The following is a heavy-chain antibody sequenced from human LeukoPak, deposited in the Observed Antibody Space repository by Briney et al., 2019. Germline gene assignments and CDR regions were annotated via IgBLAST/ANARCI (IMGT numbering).Heavy chain of an antibody. J-gene: IGHJ5*02. CDR2: ISYDGSNK. V-gene: IGHV3-30*01. Sequence: GGSLRLSCVASGFTFSSYAMHWVRQAPGKGLEWVAVISYDGSNKYYADSVKGRFTISRDNSKNTLYLQMNSLRAEDTAVYYCAREIGYDDQELWFDPWGQGTLVTVSS. CDR1: GFTFSSYA. D-gene: IGHD5-12*01. CDR3: AREIGYDDQELWFDP.